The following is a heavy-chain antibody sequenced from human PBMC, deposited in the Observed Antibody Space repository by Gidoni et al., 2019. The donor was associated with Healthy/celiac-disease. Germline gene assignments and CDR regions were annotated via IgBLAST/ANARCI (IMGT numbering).Heavy chain of an antibody. CDR1: GFPFSNAW. V-gene: IGHV3-15*01. D-gene: IGHD3-3*01. J-gene: IGHJ4*02. Sequence: EVQLVESGGGLVKPGGSLRLSGAASGFPFSNAWMSWVRQAPGKGLEWVGRIKSKTDGGTTDYAAPVKGRFTISRDDSKNTLYLQMNSLKTEDTAVYYCTTDSVIAYYDFWSGYYLGYWGQGTLVTVSS. CDR3: TTDSVIAYYDFWSGYYLGY. CDR2: IKSKTDGGTT.